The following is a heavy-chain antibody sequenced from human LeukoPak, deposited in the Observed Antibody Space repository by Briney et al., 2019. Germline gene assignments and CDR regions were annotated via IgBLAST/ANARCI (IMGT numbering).Heavy chain of an antibody. CDR1: GYTLTELS. CDR2: FDPEDGET. Sequence: ASVKVSCKVSGYTLTELSMHWVRQAPGKGLEWMGGFDPEDGETIYAQKFQGRATMTEDTSTDTAYMELSSLRSEDTAVYCCATSEDQTIDYWGQGTLVTVSS. J-gene: IGHJ4*02. CDR3: ATSEDQTIDY. V-gene: IGHV1-24*01. D-gene: IGHD1/OR15-1a*01.